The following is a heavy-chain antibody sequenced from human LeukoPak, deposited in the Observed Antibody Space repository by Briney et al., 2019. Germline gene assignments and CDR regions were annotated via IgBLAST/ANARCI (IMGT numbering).Heavy chain of an antibody. V-gene: IGHV3-53*01. CDR3: ARWDSSGYHKYYFDY. Sequence: PGGSLRLSCAASGFTVSSNYMNWVRQAPGKGLEWVSIIYSGGSTYYADSVKGRFTISRDNSKNTLYLRMNSLTAEDTAVYYCARWDSSGYHKYYFDYWGQGTLVTVSS. CDR2: IYSGGST. J-gene: IGHJ4*02. CDR1: GFTVSSNY. D-gene: IGHD3-22*01.